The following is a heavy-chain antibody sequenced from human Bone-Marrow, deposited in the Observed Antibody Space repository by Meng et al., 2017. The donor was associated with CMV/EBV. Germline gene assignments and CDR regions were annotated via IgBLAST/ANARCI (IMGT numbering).Heavy chain of an antibody. CDR1: GYTFTSYD. Sequence: ASVKVSCKASGYTFTSYDINWVRQATGQGLEWMGWMNPNSGNTGYAQKFQGRVTITRNTSISTAYMELSSLRSEDTAVYYCARAYSSSWYGYYYYGIDVWGQGTTVTASS. CDR2: MNPNSGNT. D-gene: IGHD6-13*01. CDR3: ARAYSSSWYGYYYYGIDV. J-gene: IGHJ6*02. V-gene: IGHV1-8*03.